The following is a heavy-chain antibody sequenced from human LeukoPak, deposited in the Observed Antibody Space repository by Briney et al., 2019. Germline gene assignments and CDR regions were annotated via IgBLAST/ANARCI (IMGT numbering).Heavy chain of an antibody. V-gene: IGHV3-23*01. CDR3: ARAALYYYYYYMDV. CDR1: GFTFSSYA. CDR2: ISGSGGST. Sequence: PGGSLRLSCAASGFTFSSYAMSWVRQAPGKGLEWVSAISGSGGSTYYADSVKGRFTISRDNSKNTLYLQMNNLRAEDTAVYYCARAALYYYYYYMDVWGKGTTVTVSS. J-gene: IGHJ6*03.